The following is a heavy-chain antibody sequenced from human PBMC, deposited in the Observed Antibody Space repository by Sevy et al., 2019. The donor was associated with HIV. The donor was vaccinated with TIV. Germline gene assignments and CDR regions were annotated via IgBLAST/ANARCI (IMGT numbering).Heavy chain of an antibody. CDR3: ARANKELRVLEGYYYMDV. CDR1: GFTFSRYW. D-gene: IGHD3-3*01. V-gene: IGHV3-7*03. J-gene: IGHJ6*03. Sequence: GGSLRLSCAASGFTFSRYWMNWVRQAPGKGLEWVANLKQDGREKHYVDSVKGRFTISRDNAKNSLYLQMNSLRAEDTAVYYCARANKELRVLEGYYYMDVWGKGTTVTVSS. CDR2: LKQDGREK.